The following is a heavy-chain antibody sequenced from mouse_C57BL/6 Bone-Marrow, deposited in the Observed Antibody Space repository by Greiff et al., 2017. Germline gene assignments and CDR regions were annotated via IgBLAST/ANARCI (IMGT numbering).Heavy chain of an antibody. D-gene: IGHD1-1*01. V-gene: IGHV1-4*01. CDR2: INPSSGYT. CDR1: GYTFTSYT. J-gene: IGHJ3*01. CDR3: AGRDYYGSSPFAY. Sequence: QVQLQQSGAELARPGASVKMSCKASGYTFTSYTMHWVKQRPGQGLEWIGYINPSSGYTKYNQKFKDKATLTADKSSSTAYMQLSSLTSEASAVYFCAGRDYYGSSPFAYWGQGTLVTVSA.